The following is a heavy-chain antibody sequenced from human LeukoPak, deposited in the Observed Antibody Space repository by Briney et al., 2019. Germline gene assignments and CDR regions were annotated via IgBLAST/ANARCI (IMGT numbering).Heavy chain of an antibody. J-gene: IGHJ4*02. CDR2: MNPNSGNT. CDR3: AVLELIVREN. Sequence: ASVKVSCKASGYTFTSYDINWVRQAPGQGLEWMGWMNPNSGNTDYAQKFQGRVTMTRNTSISTAYMELSSLRSEDTAVYYCAVLELIVRENWGQGTLVTVSS. CDR1: GYTFTSYD. D-gene: IGHD3-3*02. V-gene: IGHV1-8*01.